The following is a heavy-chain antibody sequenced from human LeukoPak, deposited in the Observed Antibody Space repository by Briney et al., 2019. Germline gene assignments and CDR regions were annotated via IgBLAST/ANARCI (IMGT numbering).Heavy chain of an antibody. CDR2: ISLTGLT. J-gene: IGHJ4*02. V-gene: IGHV4-4*02. CDR3: SRENGAFSPFGY. Sequence: PSGTLSRTCGVPGGSISNTNWWRWVRQPPGQGLEWIGEISLTGLTHYNPSLESRVNVSLGKSKNQLSLNVNSVTAADTAVYYCSRENGAFSPFGYWGQGILVTV. D-gene: IGHD2-8*01. CDR1: GGSISNTNW.